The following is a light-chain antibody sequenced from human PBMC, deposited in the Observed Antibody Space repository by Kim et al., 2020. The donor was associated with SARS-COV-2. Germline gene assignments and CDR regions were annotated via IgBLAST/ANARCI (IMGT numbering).Light chain of an antibody. J-gene: IGKJ2*01. CDR2: DAS. CDR1: QSVSSY. CDR3: QQRSNWPPYT. Sequence: EIVLTQSPATLSLSPGERATLSCRASQSVSSYLAWYQQKPGQAPRLLIYDASNRATGIPARFSGSGSGTDFTLTISSLEPEDFAVYYCQQRSNWPPYTFSQGTKLEIK. V-gene: IGKV3-11*01.